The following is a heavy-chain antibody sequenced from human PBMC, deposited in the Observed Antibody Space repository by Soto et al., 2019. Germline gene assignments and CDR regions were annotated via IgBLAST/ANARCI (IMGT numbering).Heavy chain of an antibody. Sequence: SETLSLTCTVSGGSISSYYWSWIRQPPGKGLEWIGYIYYSGSTNYNPSLKSRVTISVDTSKNQFSLKLSSVTAADTAVYYCARGHPPRDYDFWSGSAFDYWGQGTLVTVSS. V-gene: IGHV4-59*01. CDR3: ARGHPPRDYDFWSGSAFDY. J-gene: IGHJ4*02. CDR1: GGSISSYY. D-gene: IGHD3-3*01. CDR2: IYYSGST.